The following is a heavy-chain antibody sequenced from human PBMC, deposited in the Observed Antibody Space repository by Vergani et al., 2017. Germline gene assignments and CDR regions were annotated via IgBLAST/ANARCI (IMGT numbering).Heavy chain of an antibody. CDR3: ARDYDFWSGYSPYYYMDV. J-gene: IGHJ6*03. CDR1: GGTFSSYA. Sequence: QVQLVQSGAEVKKPGSSVKVSCKASGGTFSSYAISWVRQAPGQGLEWMGGIIPIFGTANYAQKFQGRVTFTADESTSTAYMELSSLRSEDTAVYYCARDYDFWSGYSPYYYMDVWGKGTTVTVSS. CDR2: IIPIFGTA. V-gene: IGHV1-69*01. D-gene: IGHD3-3*01.